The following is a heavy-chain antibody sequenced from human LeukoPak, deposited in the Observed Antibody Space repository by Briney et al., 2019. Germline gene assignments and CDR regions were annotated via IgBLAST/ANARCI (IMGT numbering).Heavy chain of an antibody. V-gene: IGHV4-34*01. Sequence: KSSETLSLTCAVYGESFSGYYWSWIRQPPGKGLEWIGEINHSGSTNYNPSLKSRVTISIDTSKNQFSLKLNSVTAADTAVYYCARVVDGVWGQGTLVTVSS. CDR2: INHSGST. D-gene: IGHD3-3*01. J-gene: IGHJ4*02. CDR3: ARVVDGV. CDR1: GESFSGYY.